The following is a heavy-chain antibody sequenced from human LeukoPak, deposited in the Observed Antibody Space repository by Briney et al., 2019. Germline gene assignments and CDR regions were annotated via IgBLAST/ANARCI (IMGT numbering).Heavy chain of an antibody. V-gene: IGHV4-39*01. J-gene: IGHJ4*02. Sequence: PSETLSLTCTVSGGSFSSRTYYWGWIRQPPGKGLEWIGSMYYSGSTYYNQSLKSRVTISVDTSKNQFALKLTSVTAADTAVYYCARHYYDSSGYYPWYFDYWGQGTLVTVSS. CDR2: MYYSGST. D-gene: IGHD3-22*01. CDR1: GGSFSSRTYY. CDR3: ARHYYDSSGYYPWYFDY.